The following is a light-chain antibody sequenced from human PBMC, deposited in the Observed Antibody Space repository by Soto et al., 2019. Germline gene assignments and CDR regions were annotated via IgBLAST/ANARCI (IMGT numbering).Light chain of an antibody. CDR2: EGS. J-gene: IGLJ2*01. CDR1: SSDVGSYNL. V-gene: IGLV2-23*01. CDR3: CSYAGSSTFVV. Sequence: QSALTQPASVSGSPGQSITISCTGTSSDVGSYNLVSWYQQHPGKAPKLMIYEGSKRPSGVYNRFSGSKAGNTASPTISGLQAEDEADYYCCSYAGSSTFVVFGGGTKLTVL.